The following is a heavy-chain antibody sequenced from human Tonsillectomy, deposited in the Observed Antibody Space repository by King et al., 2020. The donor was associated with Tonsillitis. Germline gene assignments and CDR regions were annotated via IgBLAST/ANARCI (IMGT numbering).Heavy chain of an antibody. CDR2: ISGSGGST. D-gene: IGHD3-22*01. CDR3: ARCSAYYYDSSGRRDLYYFDY. CDR1: GFTFSNYA. J-gene: IGHJ4*02. V-gene: IGHV3-23*04. Sequence: VQLVESGGGLVQPGGSLRLSCAASGFTFSNYAMSWVRQAPGKVLEWVSAISGSGGSTYYADSVKGRFTISRDNSKNTLYLQMNSLRAEDTAVYYCARCSAYYYDSSGRRDLYYFDYWGQGTLVTVSS.